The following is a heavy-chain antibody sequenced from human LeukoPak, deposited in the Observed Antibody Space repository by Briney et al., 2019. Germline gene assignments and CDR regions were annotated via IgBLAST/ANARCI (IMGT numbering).Heavy chain of an antibody. CDR3: ARDPNRLADYGGDYFDH. J-gene: IGHJ4*02. CDR1: GFTFSSYG. V-gene: IGHV3-30*02. CDR2: IRYDGSNK. Sequence: GGSLRLSCAASGFTFSSYGMHWVRQAPGKGLEWVAFIRYDGSNKYYADSVRGRFTISRDNSKNTLSLQMNTLRPEDTALFYCARDPNRLADYGGDYFDHWGQGTLVTVSS. D-gene: IGHD4-23*01.